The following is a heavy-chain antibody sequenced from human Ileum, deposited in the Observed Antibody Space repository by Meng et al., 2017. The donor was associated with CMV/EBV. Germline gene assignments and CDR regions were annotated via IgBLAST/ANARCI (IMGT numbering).Heavy chain of an antibody. CDR2: ISVYSGKT. D-gene: IGHD1-7*01. J-gene: IGHJ4*02. V-gene: IGHV1-18*04. Sequence: ASVKVSCKASGYSFSSYGIAWVRQAPGQGLEWMGWISVYSGKTNYPQKLQGRVTMTTDTSTSTAYMELRGLRSDDTAVYYCARAVEYNWNYGTGDYWGRGTLVTVSS. CDR3: ARAVEYNWNYGTGDY. CDR1: GYSFSSYG.